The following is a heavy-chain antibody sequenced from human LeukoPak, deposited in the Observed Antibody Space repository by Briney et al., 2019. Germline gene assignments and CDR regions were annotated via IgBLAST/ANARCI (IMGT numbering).Heavy chain of an antibody. CDR2: XXET. CDR3: ATVPRLLWFGEPFPDYFDY. D-gene: IGHD3-10*01. V-gene: IGHV1-24*01. Sequence: XXETIYAQKFQGRVTMTEDTSTDTAYMELSSLRSEDTAVYYCATVPRLLWFGEPFPDYFDYWGQGTLVTVSS. J-gene: IGHJ4*02.